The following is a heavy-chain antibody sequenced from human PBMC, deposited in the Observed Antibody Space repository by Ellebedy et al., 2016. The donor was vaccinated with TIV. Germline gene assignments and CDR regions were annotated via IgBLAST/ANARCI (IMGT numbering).Heavy chain of an antibody. CDR1: GYTFTSYA. D-gene: IGHD3-10*01. V-gene: IGHV1-3*01. J-gene: IGHJ4*02. Sequence: ASVKVSXXASGYTFTSYAMHWVRQAPGQRLKWMGWINAGNGNTKYSQKFQGRVTITRDTSASTAYMELSSLRSEDTAVYYCARGGYYGSGRVEWWLWGQGTLVTVSS. CDR3: ARGGYYGSGRVEWWL. CDR2: INAGNGNT.